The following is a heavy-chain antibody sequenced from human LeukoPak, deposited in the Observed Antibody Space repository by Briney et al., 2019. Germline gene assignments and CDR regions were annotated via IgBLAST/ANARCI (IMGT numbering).Heavy chain of an antibody. CDR1: GFTFSSYS. D-gene: IGHD2-2*01. V-gene: IGHV3-21*01. J-gene: IGHJ4*02. CDR2: ISSSSTYM. Sequence: GGSLRLSCGASGFTFSSYSMNWVRQAPGKGLEWVPSISSSSTYMYYADSVKGRFTISRDNANNSLYLQMNGLRAEDTAVYFCARGAQIVVAPAAQARPGPSGVDFWGQGTLVTVSS. CDR3: ARGAQIVVAPAAQARPGPSGVDF.